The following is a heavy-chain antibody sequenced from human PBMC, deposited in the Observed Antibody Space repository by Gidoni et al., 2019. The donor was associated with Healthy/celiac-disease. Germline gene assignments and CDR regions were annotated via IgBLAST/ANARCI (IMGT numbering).Heavy chain of an antibody. CDR3: ARHGWYYYGSAEIDY. CDR1: GYSFTSYW. V-gene: IGHV5-51*01. J-gene: IGHJ4*02. CDR2: IYPGDSDT. Sequence: EVQLVQSGAEVKKPGESLKISCKGSGYSFTSYWIGWVRQMPGKGLEWMGLIYPGDSDTRYIPSFQGQVTISADKSISTAYLQWSSLKASDTAMYYCARHGWYYYGSAEIDYWGQGTLVTVSS. D-gene: IGHD3-10*01.